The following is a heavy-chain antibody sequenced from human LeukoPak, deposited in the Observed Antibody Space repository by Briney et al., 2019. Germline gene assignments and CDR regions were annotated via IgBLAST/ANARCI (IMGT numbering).Heavy chain of an antibody. CDR2: INPNSGGT. Sequence: GASVTVSCKASGYTFTGYYMHWVRQAPGQGLEWMGWINPNSGGTNYAQKFQGRVTMTRDTSISTAYMELSRLRSDDTAVYYCVRDTRYCSSTSCWIWGQGTLVTVSS. V-gene: IGHV1-2*02. D-gene: IGHD2-2*01. J-gene: IGHJ4*02. CDR3: VRDTRYCSSTSCWI. CDR1: GYTFTGYY.